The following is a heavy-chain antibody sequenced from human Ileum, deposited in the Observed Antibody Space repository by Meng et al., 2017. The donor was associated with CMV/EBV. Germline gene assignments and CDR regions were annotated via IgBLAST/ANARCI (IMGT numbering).Heavy chain of an antibody. J-gene: IGHJ4*02. D-gene: IGHD4-11*01. CDR2: INPNTGET. CDR1: GYIFSDYY. V-gene: IGHV1-2*02. CDR3: ARDGTAATSQRGFGY. Sequence: GRRVQSGAGVKTPGASVKVSFEDSGYIFSDYYMHWVRQAPGHGLEWMGWINPNTGETHYAQKFQGRVTMTRDRSITTVYMDLSRVTSDDTAVYYCARDGTAATSQRGFGYWGQGTLVTVSS.